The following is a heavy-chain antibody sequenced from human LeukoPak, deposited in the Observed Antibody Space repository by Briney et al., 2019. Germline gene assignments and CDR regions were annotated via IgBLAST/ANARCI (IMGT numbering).Heavy chain of an antibody. D-gene: IGHD3-10*02. CDR2: ISGSGGST. CDR1: GFTFSSYA. CDR3: AKDLFGELFY. J-gene: IGHJ4*02. V-gene: IGHV3-23*01. Sequence: PGGSLRLSCAASGFTFSSYAMSWVRQAPGKGLECVSAISGSGGSTYYADSVKGWFTISRDNSKNTLYLQMNSLRAEDTAVYYCAKDLFGELFYWGQGTLVTVSS.